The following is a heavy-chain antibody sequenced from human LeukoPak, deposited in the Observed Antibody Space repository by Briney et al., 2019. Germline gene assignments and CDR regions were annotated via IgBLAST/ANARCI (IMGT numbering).Heavy chain of an antibody. V-gene: IGHV3-7*01. Sequence: GGSLRLSCAASGFTFSSYWMHWVRQAPGKGLEWVANIKEDGRDKYYAESVKGRFTISKDNAKSSLYLQMDYLRAEDTAVYFCARGNWWVGAAQYCDYWGRGTLVTVSS. CDR1: GFTFSSYW. CDR3: ARGNWWVGAAQYCDY. CDR2: IKEDGRDK. J-gene: IGHJ4*02. D-gene: IGHD2-8*02.